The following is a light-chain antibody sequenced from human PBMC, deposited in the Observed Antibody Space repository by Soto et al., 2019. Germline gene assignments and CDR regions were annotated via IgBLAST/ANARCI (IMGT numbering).Light chain of an antibody. CDR1: QDILYY. Sequence: DIQRTQSPSSLPASVGERVTITCQASQDILYYLNWYQQTRGKAPKVXIDDVTNLETGVPSRFSGSGSGTDFTLSISSLQPEDVGTYYCLQTHSLTLSFGPGTKVDIK. CDR3: LQTHSLTLS. J-gene: IGKJ3*01. CDR2: DVT. V-gene: IGKV1-33*01.